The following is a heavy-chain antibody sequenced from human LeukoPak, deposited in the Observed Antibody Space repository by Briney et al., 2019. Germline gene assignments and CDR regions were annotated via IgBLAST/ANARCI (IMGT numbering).Heavy chain of an antibody. J-gene: IGHJ4*02. CDR2: IIPILGIA. CDR3: ATGREMATVNFDY. CDR1: GGTFSSYA. V-gene: IGHV1-69*04. Sequence: LGASVKVSCKASGGTFSSYAISWVRQAPGQGLEWMGRIIPILGIANYAQKFQGRVTITADKSTSTAYMELSSLRSEDTAVYYCATGREMATVNFDYWGQGTLVTVSS. D-gene: IGHD5-24*01.